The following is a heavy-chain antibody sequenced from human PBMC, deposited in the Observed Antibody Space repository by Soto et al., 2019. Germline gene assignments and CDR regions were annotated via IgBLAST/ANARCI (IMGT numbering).Heavy chain of an antibody. V-gene: IGHV3-23*01. CDR3: AKSQSGSFFAAFDL. Sequence: GWSLRLSCAASGFDFSSDVMNLVRQAPGKGLEWVASIFGSGRTTYYADSVKGRFNISRDNSKNTLYLQLNSLRVEDTALYYCAKSQSGSFFAAFDLWGQGTMVTVSS. J-gene: IGHJ3*01. D-gene: IGHD1-26*01. CDR1: GFDFSSDV. CDR2: IFGSGRTT.